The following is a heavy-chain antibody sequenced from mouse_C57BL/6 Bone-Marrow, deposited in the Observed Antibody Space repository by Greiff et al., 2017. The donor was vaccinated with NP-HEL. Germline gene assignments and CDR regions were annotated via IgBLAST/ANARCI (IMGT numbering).Heavy chain of an antibody. J-gene: IGHJ4*01. D-gene: IGHD1-1*01. CDR3: ARDRNYGTPYYAMDY. CDR2: ISYDGSN. Sequence: EVQLQESGPGLVKPSQSLSLTCSVTGYSITSGYYWNWIRQFPGNKLEWMGYISYDGSNNYNPSLKNRISITRDPSKNQFFLKLNSVTTEDTATYYCARDRNYGTPYYAMDYWGQGTSVTVSS. CDR1: GYSITSGYY. V-gene: IGHV3-6*01.